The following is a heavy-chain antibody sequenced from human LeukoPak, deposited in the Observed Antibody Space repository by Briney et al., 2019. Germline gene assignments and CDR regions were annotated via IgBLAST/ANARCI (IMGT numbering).Heavy chain of an antibody. V-gene: IGHV3-21*01. D-gene: IGHD6-13*01. Sequence: PGGSLRLSCAASGFTFSSYSMNWVRQAPGKGLEWVSSISSSSSYIYYADSVKGRFTISRDNAKNSLYLQMNSPRAEDTAVYYCARDPAQSSRNRGWFDPLGQGTLVTVSS. J-gene: IGHJ5*02. CDR1: GFTFSSYS. CDR2: ISSSSSYI. CDR3: ARDPAQSSRNRGWFDP.